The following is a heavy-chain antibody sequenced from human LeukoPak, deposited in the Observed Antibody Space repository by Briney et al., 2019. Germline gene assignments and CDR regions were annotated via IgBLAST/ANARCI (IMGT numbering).Heavy chain of an antibody. CDR1: GYTFTSYD. V-gene: IGHV1-8*01. CDR2: MNPNSGNT. CDR3: AIRTPVDIVATLGERVKKGLDY. D-gene: IGHD5-12*01. Sequence: GASVKVSCKASGYTFTSYDINWLRQATGQGPEWMEWMNPNSGNTGCAQKFQGRVTMTRNTSMSTAYLELSSLRSEDTAMYYCAIRTPVDIVATLGERVKKGLDYWGQGTLVTVSS. J-gene: IGHJ4*02.